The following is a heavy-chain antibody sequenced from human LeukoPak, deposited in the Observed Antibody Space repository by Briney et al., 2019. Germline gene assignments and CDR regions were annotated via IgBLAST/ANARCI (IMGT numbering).Heavy chain of an antibody. CDR2: MNSDGSST. CDR3: ARDRILTGYGNDAFDI. V-gene: IGHV3-74*01. D-gene: IGHD3-9*01. CDR1: GFTFSSYW. Sequence: GGSLRLSCAASGFTFSSYWMHWVRQAPGKGLVWVSRMNSDGSSTSYADSVKGRFTISRDNAKNTLYLQMNSLRAEDTAVYYCARDRILTGYGNDAFDIWGQGTMVTVSS. J-gene: IGHJ3*02.